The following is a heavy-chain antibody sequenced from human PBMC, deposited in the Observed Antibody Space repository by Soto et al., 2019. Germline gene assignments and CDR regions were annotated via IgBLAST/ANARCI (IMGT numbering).Heavy chain of an antibody. D-gene: IGHD3-22*01. CDR1: GYSFTSYW. V-gene: IGHV5-10-1*03. CDR2: IDPSDSYT. Sequence: EVQLVQSGAEVKKPGESLRISCKGSGYSFTSYWISWVRQMPGKGLEWMGRIDPSDSYTNYSPSFQGHVTISADKSISTAYLQWSSLKASDTAMYYCARSPQGYYDSSGGGKEFMGHWGQGTLVTVSS. J-gene: IGHJ4*02. CDR3: ARSPQGYYDSSGGGKEFMGH.